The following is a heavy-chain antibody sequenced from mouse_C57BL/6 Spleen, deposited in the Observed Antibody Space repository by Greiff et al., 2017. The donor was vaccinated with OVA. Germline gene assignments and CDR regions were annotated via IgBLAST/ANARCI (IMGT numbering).Heavy chain of an antibody. D-gene: IGHD2-2*01. V-gene: IGHV1-26*01. CDR3: AVLWLRRSAMDY. J-gene: IGHJ4*01. CDR2: INPNNGGT. Sequence: VQLQQSGPELVKPGASVKISCKASGYTFTDYYMNWVKQSHGKSLEWIGDINPNNGGTSYNQKFKGKATLTVDKSSSTAYMELRSLTSEDSAVYYCAVLWLRRSAMDYWGQGTSVTVSS. CDR1: GYTFTDYY.